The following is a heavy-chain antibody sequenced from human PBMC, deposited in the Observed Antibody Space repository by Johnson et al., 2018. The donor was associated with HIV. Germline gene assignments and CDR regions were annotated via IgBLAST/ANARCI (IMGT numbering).Heavy chain of an antibody. Sequence: VQLVESGGGLVKPGGSLRLSCAASGFTFSSYWMSWVRQAPGKGLEWVGRIKSKTDGGTTDYAAPVKGRFTISRDDSKNTRYLQMNSVKTEDTAVYYCARAYSYGALEIWGLGTKVTVSS. CDR3: ARAYSYGALEI. CDR2: IKSKTDGGTT. D-gene: IGHD5-18*01. CDR1: GFTFSSYW. V-gene: IGHV3-15*01. J-gene: IGHJ3*02.